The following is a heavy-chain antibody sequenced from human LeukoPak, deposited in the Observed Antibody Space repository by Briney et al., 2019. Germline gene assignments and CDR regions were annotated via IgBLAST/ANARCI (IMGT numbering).Heavy chain of an antibody. V-gene: IGHV1-2*02. CDR1: GYTFTAYY. J-gene: IGHJ4*02. Sequence: GASVKVYCKASGYTFTAYYIHWVRQAPGQGLEWMGWIDTNTGATKYAQKFQGRVTITRDTSTGTAYMELSSLISGDTALYYCASEAFCAGGSCNVQRVASWGPGTLVTVSS. D-gene: IGHD2-8*02. CDR2: IDTNTGAT. CDR3: ASEAFCAGGSCNVQRVAS.